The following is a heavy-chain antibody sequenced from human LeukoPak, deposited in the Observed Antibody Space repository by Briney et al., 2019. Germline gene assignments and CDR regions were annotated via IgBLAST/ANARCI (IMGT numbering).Heavy chain of an antibody. CDR1: GVSISSSLYH. CDR2: IYYTGTT. J-gene: IGHJ5*02. V-gene: IGHV4-39*01. D-gene: IGHD3/OR15-3a*01. Sequence: SETLSLTCTVSGVSISSSLYHWGWIRQSPGKNLEWLGSIYYTGTTHYNPSLKSRVTISVDTSKNQFSLNLSSVTAADTAVYYCARQEIGLRSFDPWGQGTLVTVSS. CDR3: ARQEIGLRSFDP.